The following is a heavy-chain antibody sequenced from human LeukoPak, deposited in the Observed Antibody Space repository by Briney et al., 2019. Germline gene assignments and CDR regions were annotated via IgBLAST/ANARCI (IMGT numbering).Heavy chain of an antibody. V-gene: IGHV4-34*01. CDR3: VREDGRDGYRGVVDY. CDR1: GGSLSGYI. Sequence: SETLSPTCAVYGGSLSGYIWSWIRQPPGKGGEGMGAINHSGITDYNPSLKNRCTISVDTPSNQLSSKLNSVTAADAAVYYCVREDGRDGYRGVVDYWGEGTLVTVSA. CDR2: INHSGIT. J-gene: IGHJ4*02. D-gene: IGHD5-24*01.